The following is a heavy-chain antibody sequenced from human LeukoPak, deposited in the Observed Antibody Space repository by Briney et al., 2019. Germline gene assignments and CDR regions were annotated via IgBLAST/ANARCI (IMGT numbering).Heavy chain of an antibody. CDR1: GYTFTGYY. D-gene: IGHD2-15*01. J-gene: IGHJ4*02. Sequence: ASVKVSCKASGYTFTGYYMHWVRQAPGQGLEWMGWINPNSGGTNYAQKFQGRVTMTRDTSISTAYMELSRLRSDDTAVYYCARDRVGYCGGGSCYRDYYFDYWGQGTLVTVSS. V-gene: IGHV1-2*02. CDR2: INPNSGGT. CDR3: ARDRVGYCGGGSCYRDYYFDY.